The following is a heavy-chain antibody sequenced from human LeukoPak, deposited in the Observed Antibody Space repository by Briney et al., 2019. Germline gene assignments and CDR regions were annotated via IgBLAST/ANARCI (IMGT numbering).Heavy chain of an antibody. V-gene: IGHV3-23*01. Sequence: PGGSLRLSCAASGFTFSSYGMNWVRQAPGKGLEWVSGIVPSGGTTYYADSVKGRFTISRDNSKNTLYLQMNSLRAEDTAVYYCAKDGIYGDYVFDYWGQGTLVTVSS. J-gene: IGHJ4*02. CDR2: IVPSGGTT. CDR1: GFTFSSYG. D-gene: IGHD4-17*01. CDR3: AKDGIYGDYVFDY.